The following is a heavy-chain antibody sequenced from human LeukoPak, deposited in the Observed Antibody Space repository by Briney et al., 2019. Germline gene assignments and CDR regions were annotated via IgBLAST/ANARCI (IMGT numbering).Heavy chain of an antibody. V-gene: IGHV3-66*01. CDR2: IYSGGTT. CDR1: GFTVSSKY. Sequence: GGSPRLSCAVSGFTVSSKYMSWVRQAPGKGLEWVSVIYSGGTTYYPDSVKGRFSISRDNSKNTLYLQMNSLRVEDTAVYYCAKFIETAHSFDHWGQGTLVTVSS. D-gene: IGHD5-24*01. J-gene: IGHJ4*02. CDR3: AKFIETAHSFDH.